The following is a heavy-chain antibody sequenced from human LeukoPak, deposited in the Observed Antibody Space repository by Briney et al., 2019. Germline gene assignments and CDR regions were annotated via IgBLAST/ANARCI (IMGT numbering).Heavy chain of an antibody. CDR1: GYTLTSYD. Sequence: ASVKVSCKASGYTLTSYDINWVRQATGQGLEWMGWMNPNSGNTGYAQKFQGRVTMTRNTSISTAYMELSSLRSEDTAVYYCARPQGYSYGYLSWGQGTLVTVSS. D-gene: IGHD5-18*01. V-gene: IGHV1-8*01. CDR2: MNPNSGNT. CDR3: ARPQGYSYGYLS. J-gene: IGHJ4*02.